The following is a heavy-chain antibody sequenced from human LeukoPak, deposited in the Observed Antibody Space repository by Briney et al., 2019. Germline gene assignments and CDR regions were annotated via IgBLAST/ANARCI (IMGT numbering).Heavy chain of an antibody. CDR3: ARHGANRQQLVMAFDI. V-gene: IGHV4-59*08. CDR1: GGSISSYY. D-gene: IGHD6-13*01. CDR2: IYYSRST. J-gene: IGHJ3*02. Sequence: ETLSLTCSVSGGSISSYYWSWIRQPPGQGLEWIGYIYYSRSTNYNPSLKSRVTISIDTSKNQFSLKVNSVTAVDTAVYYCARHGANRQQLVMAFDIWGQGTMVTVSS.